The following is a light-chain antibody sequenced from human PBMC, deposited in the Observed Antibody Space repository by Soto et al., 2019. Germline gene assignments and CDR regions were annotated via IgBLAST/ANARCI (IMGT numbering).Light chain of an antibody. J-gene: IGKJ4*01. Sequence: EIVMTQSPATLSVSPGERATLSCRASQRVSSKLAWFQQQPGRAPRLLIYATSARATGIPARFSGSGSGTGFTLTISSLQSEDFAVYYCQQYSEWPLTFGGGTRVEIK. CDR3: QQYSEWPLT. CDR2: ATS. CDR1: QRVSSK. V-gene: IGKV3-15*01.